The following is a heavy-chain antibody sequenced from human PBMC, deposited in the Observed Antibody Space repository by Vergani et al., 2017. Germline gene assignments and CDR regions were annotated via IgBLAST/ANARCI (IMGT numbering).Heavy chain of an antibody. CDR2: ISAYNGNT. V-gene: IGHV1-18*04. J-gene: IGHJ5*02. CDR1: GYTFTSYG. D-gene: IGHD5-18*01. Sequence: QVQLVQSGAEVKKPGASVKVSCKASGYTFTSYGISWVRQAPGQGLEWMGWISAYNGNTNYAQKLQGRVTMTTDTSTSTAYMELRSLRADDTAVYYCARGITGLRIQLWPEWFDPWGQGTLVTVSS. CDR3: ARGITGLRIQLWPEWFDP.